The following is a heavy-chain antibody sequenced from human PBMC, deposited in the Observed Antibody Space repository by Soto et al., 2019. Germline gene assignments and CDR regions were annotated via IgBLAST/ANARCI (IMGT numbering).Heavy chain of an antibody. CDR2: ISSGGDT. V-gene: IGHV3-23*01. CDR3: AKDYSSGYYAFDI. CDR1: GFTFTTYA. J-gene: IGHJ3*02. Sequence: GGSLRLSCAPSGFTFTTYAMSWVRQAPGKGLEWVSSISSGGDTHYADSVKGRFTIPRDISKNTLYLQMNNLRAEDTATYYCAKDYSSGYYAFDIWGRGTMVTVSS. D-gene: IGHD3-22*01.